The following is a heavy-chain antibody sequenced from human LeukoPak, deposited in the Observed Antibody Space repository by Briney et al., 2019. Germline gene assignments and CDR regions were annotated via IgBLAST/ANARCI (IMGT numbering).Heavy chain of an antibody. V-gene: IGHV4-30-2*01. D-gene: IGHD4-17*01. CDR2: IYHSGST. Sequence: SETLSLTCAVSGGSISSGGYSWSWIRQPPGKGLEWIGYIYHSGSTYYNPSLKSRVTISVDRSKNQFSLKLSSVTAADTAVYYCASQKPPTVTTVYYYYYMDVWGKGTTVTVSS. CDR3: ASQKPPTVTTVYYYYYMDV. CDR1: GGSISSGGYS. J-gene: IGHJ6*03.